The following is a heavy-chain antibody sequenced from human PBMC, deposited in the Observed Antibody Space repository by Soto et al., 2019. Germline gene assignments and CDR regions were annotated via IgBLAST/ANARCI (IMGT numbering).Heavy chain of an antibody. V-gene: IGHV4-39*01. CDR1: GGSISSSSYY. CDR3: ARGSYDYIWEGDFFDY. Sequence: HLQLQESGPGPVKPSETLSLTCTVSGGSISSSSYYWGWIRQPPGKGLEWIGPIYYSGSIYYDASVRSRVTISVDTSKNQVSLRLSSVTAADTAVYYCARGSYDYIWEGDFFDYWGQGTLVTVSS. J-gene: IGHJ4*02. D-gene: IGHD3-16*01. CDR2: IYYSGSI.